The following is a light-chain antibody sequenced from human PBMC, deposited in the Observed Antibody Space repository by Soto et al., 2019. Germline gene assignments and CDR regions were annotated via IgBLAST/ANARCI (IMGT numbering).Light chain of an antibody. CDR1: QSSSSW. V-gene: IGKV1-5*01. CDR3: QQYNSYSQYT. J-gene: IGKJ2*01. Sequence: DIQMTQSPSTLSASVGDRVTITCRASQSSSSWLAWYQQKPGKAPKLLIYDASSLESGVPSRFSGSGSGTEFTLTISSLQPDDFATYYCQQYNSYSQYTFCQGTKLAIK. CDR2: DAS.